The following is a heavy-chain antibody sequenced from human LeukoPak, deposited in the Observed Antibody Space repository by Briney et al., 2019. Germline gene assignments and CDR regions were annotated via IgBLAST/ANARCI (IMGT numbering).Heavy chain of an antibody. J-gene: IGHJ5*02. CDR1: GGSISSCY. V-gene: IGHV4-4*07. D-gene: IGHD6-13*01. Sequence: PSETLSLTCTVSGGSISSCYWSWIRQPAGKGLEWIGRIYTSGSTNYNPSLKSRVTMSVDTSKNQFSLKLSSVTAADTAVYYCARDRVFQAAAGTHSWFDPWGQGTLVTVSS. CDR3: ARDRVFQAAAGTHSWFDP. CDR2: IYTSGST.